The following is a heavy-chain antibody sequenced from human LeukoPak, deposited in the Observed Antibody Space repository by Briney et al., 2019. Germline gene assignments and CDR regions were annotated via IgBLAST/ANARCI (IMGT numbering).Heavy chain of an antibody. V-gene: IGHV3-20*04. CDR1: GFTFDDYG. D-gene: IGHD3-22*01. CDR2: INWNGGST. J-gene: IGHJ4*02. Sequence: GGCLRLSCAASGFTFDDYGMSWVRQAPGKGLEWVSGINWNGGSTGYADSVKGRFTISRDNAKNSLYLQMNSLRAEDTALYYCARVIGGYYDSSGLDSWGQGTLVTVSS. CDR3: ARVIGGYYDSSGLDS.